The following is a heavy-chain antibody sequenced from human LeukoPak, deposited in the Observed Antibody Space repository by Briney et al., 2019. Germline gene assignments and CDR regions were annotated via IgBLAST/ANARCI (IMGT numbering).Heavy chain of an antibody. D-gene: IGHD2-15*01. J-gene: IGHJ4*02. CDR3: ARGAPGSYCSGGSCPYFDY. Sequence: GASVKVSCKASGYTFTSYDINWVRHATGQGLEWMVWVNPNSGHTGYAQKFQGRVTMTRNTSISTAYMELSSLRSEDTAVYCCARGAPGSYCSGGSCPYFDYWGQGTLVSVSS. V-gene: IGHV1-8*01. CDR2: VNPNSGHT. CDR1: GYTFTSYD.